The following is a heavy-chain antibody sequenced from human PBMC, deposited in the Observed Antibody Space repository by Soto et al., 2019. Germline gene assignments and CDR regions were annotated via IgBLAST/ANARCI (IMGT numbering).Heavy chain of an antibody. J-gene: IGHJ6*02. CDR2: IIPIFGTA. D-gene: IGHD3-3*01. V-gene: IGHV1-69*12. CDR3: ARARLSISAPTKAYYYYYGMDV. Sequence: QVQLVQSGAEVKKPGSSVKVSCKASGGTFSSYAISWVRHAPGQGLEWMGGIIPIFGTANYAQKFQGRVTITADESTSTAYKELSSLRSEDTAVYYCARARLSISAPTKAYYYYYGMDVWGQGTTVTVSS. CDR1: GGTFSSYA.